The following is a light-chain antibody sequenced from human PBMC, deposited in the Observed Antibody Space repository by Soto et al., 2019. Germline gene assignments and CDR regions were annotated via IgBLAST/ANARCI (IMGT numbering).Light chain of an antibody. CDR2: EDN. V-gene: IGLV2-23*01. J-gene: IGLJ3*02. CDR1: SSDVGSYNL. Sequence: QSALTQPASVSGSPGRSITISCTGTSSDVGSYNLVSWYQQHPGKAPKLMIYEDNKRPSGVSNRFSGSKSGNTASLTISGLQAEDEAHYYCCSYAPITTVVFGGGTKLTVL. CDR3: CSYAPITTVV.